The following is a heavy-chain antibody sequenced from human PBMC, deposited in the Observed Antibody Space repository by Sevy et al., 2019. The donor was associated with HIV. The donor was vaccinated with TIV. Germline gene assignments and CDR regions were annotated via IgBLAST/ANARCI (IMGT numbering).Heavy chain of an antibody. CDR3: ARPGGDL. CDR1: GGSFSAYC. D-gene: IGHD3-16*01. Sequence: SETLSLTCAVYGGSFSAYCWSWIRQAPGQGLEWIGDINHSGSANYNPSLKSRVTISVDTTKSQFSLKLSSVTAADTAVYYCARPGGDLWGRGALVTVSS. J-gene: IGHJ4*02. V-gene: IGHV4-34*01. CDR2: INHSGSA.